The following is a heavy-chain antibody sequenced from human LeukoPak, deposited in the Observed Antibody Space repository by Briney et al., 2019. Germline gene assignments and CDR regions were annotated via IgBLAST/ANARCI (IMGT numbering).Heavy chain of an antibody. CDR1: GFNFNNYG. CDR2: IRWDGGVK. CDR3: ARDLSQDILVRGVIMIGEFDY. V-gene: IGHV3-30*02. Sequence: GGSLRLSCAASGFNFNNYGMHWVRQAPGKGLEWVACIRWDGGVKNYADSVKGRFTISRDNSKNTLYLQMNSLRAEDTALYYCARDLSQDILVRGVIMIGEFDYWGQGTLVTVSS. D-gene: IGHD3-10*01. J-gene: IGHJ4*02.